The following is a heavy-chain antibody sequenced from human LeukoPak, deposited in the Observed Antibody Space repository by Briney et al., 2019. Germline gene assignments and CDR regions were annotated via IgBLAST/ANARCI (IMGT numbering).Heavy chain of an antibody. Sequence: SVKVSCKASGGTFSSYAISWVRQAPGQGLEWMGGIIPIFGTANYAQKFQGRVTITADESTSTAYMELSRLRSEDTAVYYCARVAQMPRLFDYWGQGTLVTVSS. V-gene: IGHV1-69*01. CDR1: GGTFSSYA. J-gene: IGHJ4*02. D-gene: IGHD2-2*01. CDR2: IIPIFGTA. CDR3: ARVAQMPRLFDY.